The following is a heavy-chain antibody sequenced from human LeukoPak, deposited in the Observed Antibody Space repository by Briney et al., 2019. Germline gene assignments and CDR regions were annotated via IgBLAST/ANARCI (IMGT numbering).Heavy chain of an antibody. D-gene: IGHD3-22*01. CDR3: ARVGSYDSSGYYSYFDY. V-gene: IGHV4-59*01. CDR2: IYYSGST. Sequence: GSLRLSCAASGFTFSSYSMSWIRQPPGKGLEWIGYIYYSGSTNYNPSLKSRVTISVDTSKNQFSLKLSSVTAADTAVYYCARVGSYDSSGYYSYFDYWGQGTLVTVSS. CDR1: GFTFSSYS. J-gene: IGHJ4*02.